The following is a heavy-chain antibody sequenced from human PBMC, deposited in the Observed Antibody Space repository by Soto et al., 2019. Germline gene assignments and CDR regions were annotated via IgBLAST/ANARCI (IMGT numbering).Heavy chain of an antibody. J-gene: IGHJ4*02. D-gene: IGHD3-16*02. Sequence: GASVKVSCKASGGTFSSYSINWVRQAPGQGLEWMGEIIPIFGTANYAQKFQGRVTITADESTSTAYMELSSLRSEDTAVYYCARVSVIARSDYWGQGTLVTVSS. V-gene: IGHV1-69*13. CDR3: ARVSVIARSDY. CDR1: GGTFSSYS. CDR2: IIPIFGTA.